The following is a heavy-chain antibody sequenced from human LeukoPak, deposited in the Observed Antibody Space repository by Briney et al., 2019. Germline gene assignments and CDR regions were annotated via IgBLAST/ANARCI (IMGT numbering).Heavy chain of an antibody. D-gene: IGHD2-15*01. CDR2: ISCDANNK. CDR1: GFTFNTYA. CDR3: ARDRPPGGSCLDY. J-gene: IGHJ4*02. V-gene: IGHV3-30-3*01. Sequence: PGRSLRLSCAASGFTFNTYAMHWVRQAPGKGLEWVAVISCDANNKYYANSVKGRFTISRDNSKNTFYLQMNSLGTEDTAVYYCARDRPPGGSCLDYWGQGTLVTVSS.